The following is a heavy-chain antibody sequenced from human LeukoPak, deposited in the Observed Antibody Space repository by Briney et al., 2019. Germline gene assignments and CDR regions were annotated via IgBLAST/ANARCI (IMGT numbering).Heavy chain of an antibody. V-gene: IGHV3-23*01. Sequence: GGSLRLSCAASGFTFSSYAMSWVRQAPGKGLEWVSSISGSGGYSSYADSVKGRFTISRDNSRNTLYLQMNGLRAEDTAVYYCARRSDYGDYVRGLFGYWGQGTLVTVSS. CDR3: ARRSDYGDYVRGLFGY. CDR1: GFTFSSYA. D-gene: IGHD4-17*01. J-gene: IGHJ4*02. CDR2: ISGSGGYS.